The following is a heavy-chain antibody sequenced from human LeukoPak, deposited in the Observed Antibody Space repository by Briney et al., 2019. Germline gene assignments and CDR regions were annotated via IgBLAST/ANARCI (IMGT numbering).Heavy chain of an antibody. V-gene: IGHV1-18*04. CDR3: ARDHRYISVYFDY. CDR2: ISAYNGNT. D-gene: IGHD6-25*01. Sequence: GASATVSCKASGYTFTGYYMHWVRQAPGQGLEWMGWISAYNGNTNYAQKPQGRVTMTTDTSTSTAYMELRSLRSDDTAVYYCARDHRYISVYFDYWGQGTLVTVSS. CDR1: GYTFTGYY. J-gene: IGHJ4*02.